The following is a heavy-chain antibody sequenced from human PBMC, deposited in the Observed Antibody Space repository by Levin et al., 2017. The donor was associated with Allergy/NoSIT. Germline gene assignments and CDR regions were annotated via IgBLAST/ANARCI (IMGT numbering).Heavy chain of an antibody. V-gene: IGHV3-30-3*01. CDR1: GFTFSSYA. Sequence: GESLKISCAASGFTFSSYAMHWVRQAPGKGLEWVAVISYDGSNKYYADSVKGRFTISRDNSKNTLYLQMNSLRAEDTAVYYCASEGGAGAYLDWYCDRWGRGTLVTVSS. CDR2: ISYDGSNK. J-gene: IGHJ2*01. D-gene: IGHD1-26*01. CDR3: ASEGGAGAYLDWYCDR.